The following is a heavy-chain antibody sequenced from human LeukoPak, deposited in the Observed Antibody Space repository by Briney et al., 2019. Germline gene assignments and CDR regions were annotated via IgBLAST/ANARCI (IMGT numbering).Heavy chain of an antibody. Sequence: PGGSLRLSCAASGFTFSTYWMHLVRQAPGKGLVWVSRIDGEGSVTKYTDSVKGRFTISRDNAKNTVYLQMNSLRAEDTAVYYCTTGGSYFFDYWGQGTLVTVSS. D-gene: IGHD1-1*01. CDR2: IDGEGSVT. CDR1: GFTFSTYW. CDR3: TTGGSYFFDY. J-gene: IGHJ4*02. V-gene: IGHV3-74*01.